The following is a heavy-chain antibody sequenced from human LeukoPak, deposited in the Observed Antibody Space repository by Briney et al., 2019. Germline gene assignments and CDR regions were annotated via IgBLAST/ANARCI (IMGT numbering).Heavy chain of an antibody. D-gene: IGHD2-2*01. CDR2: INHSGST. CDR1: GGSFSGYY. Sequence: SETLSLTCAVYGGSFSGYYWSWIRQPPGKGLEWIGEINHSGSTNYDPSLKSRVTISVDTSRNQFSLKLSSVTAADTAVYYRATNPGGYCSSTSCYGEAPWGQGTLVTVSS. J-gene: IGHJ5*02. CDR3: ATNPGGYCSSTSCYGEAP. V-gene: IGHV4-34*01.